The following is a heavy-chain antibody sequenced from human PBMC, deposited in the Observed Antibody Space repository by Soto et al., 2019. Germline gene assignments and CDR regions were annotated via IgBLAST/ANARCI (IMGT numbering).Heavy chain of an antibody. Sequence: PGGSLRLSCAASGFTISTYHLNWVRQAPGKGLEWVSYISTDLRALYYADSVRGRFTISRDNAKNSLYLQMTSLRDEDTGVSYCTRDGRRGYDMDVWGQGTTVTVSS. CDR3: TRDGRRGYDMDV. CDR2: ISTDLRAL. D-gene: IGHD1-26*01. CDR1: GFTISTYH. J-gene: IGHJ6*02. V-gene: IGHV3-48*02.